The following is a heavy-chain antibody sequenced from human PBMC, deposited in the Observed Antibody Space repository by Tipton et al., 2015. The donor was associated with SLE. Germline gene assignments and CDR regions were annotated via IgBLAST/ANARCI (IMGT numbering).Heavy chain of an antibody. CDR1: RGSFSGSY. J-gene: IGHJ4*02. Sequence: TLSLTCAVYRGSFSGSYWSWIRQSPGKGLEWIGTMSYSGSTYYNPSLKSRVTISVDTSKNQFSLKLSSVTAADTAVYYCARLNDATAIASFDYWGQGNLVTVSS. V-gene: IGHV4-34*01. D-gene: IGHD2-21*02. CDR3: ARLNDATAIASFDY. CDR2: MSYSGST.